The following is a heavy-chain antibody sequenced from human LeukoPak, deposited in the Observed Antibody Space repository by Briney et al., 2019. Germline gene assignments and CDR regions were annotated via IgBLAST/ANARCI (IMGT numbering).Heavy chain of an antibody. D-gene: IGHD3-22*01. CDR1: GRSFSGYY. J-gene: IGHJ3*02. CDR3: ARLLRGGRDTPMVTMIVVRAKSGAFDI. Sequence: SETLSLTCAVYGRSFSGYYWSCIRQPPGKGLEWIGEINHSGSTNYNPSLKSRVTISVDTSKNQFSLKLSSVTAADTAVYYCARLLRGGRDTPMVTMIVVRAKSGAFDIWGQGTMVTVSS. V-gene: IGHV4-34*01. CDR2: INHSGST.